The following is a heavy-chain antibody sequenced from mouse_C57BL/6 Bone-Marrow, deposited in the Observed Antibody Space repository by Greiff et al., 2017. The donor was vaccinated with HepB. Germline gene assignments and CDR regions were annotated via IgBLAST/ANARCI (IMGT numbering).Heavy chain of an antibody. CDR3: ASPLYYYGSSSWLAY. CDR1: GYTFTSYG. V-gene: IGHV1-81*01. Sequence: QVHVKQSGAELARPGASVKLSCKASGYTFTSYGISWVKQRTGQGLEWIGEIYPRSGNTYYNEKFKGKATLTADKSSSTAYMELRSLTSEDSAVYFCASPLYYYGSSSWLAYWGQGTLVTVSA. J-gene: IGHJ3*01. D-gene: IGHD1-1*01. CDR2: IYPRSGNT.